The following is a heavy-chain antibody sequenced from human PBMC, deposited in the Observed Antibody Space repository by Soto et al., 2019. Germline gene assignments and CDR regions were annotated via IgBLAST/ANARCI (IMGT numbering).Heavy chain of an antibody. V-gene: IGHV1-18*01. Sequence: ASVKVSCKASGYTFTSYGISWVRQAPGQGFEWMGWIGAYNGNTNYAQKLQGRVTMTTDTSTSTAYMELRSLRSDDTAVYYCARGTVDGYDSSGEGLDYWGQGTLVSVSS. CDR2: IGAYNGNT. CDR3: ARGTVDGYDSSGEGLDY. J-gene: IGHJ4*02. CDR1: GYTFTSYG. D-gene: IGHD3-22*01.